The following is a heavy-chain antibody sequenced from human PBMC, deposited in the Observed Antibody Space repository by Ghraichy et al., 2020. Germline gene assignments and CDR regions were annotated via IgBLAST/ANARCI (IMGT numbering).Heavy chain of an antibody. J-gene: IGHJ6*02. CDR2: IKSKTDGGTT. Sequence: GGSLRLSCAASGFTFSNAWMSWVRQAPGKGLEWVGRIKSKTDGGTTDYAAPVKGRFTISRDDSKNTLYLQMNSLKTEDTAVYYCTTGDNWNYQNYYYYGMDVWGQGTTVTVSS. CDR1: GFTFSNAW. CDR3: TTGDNWNYQNYYYYGMDV. D-gene: IGHD1-7*01. V-gene: IGHV3-15*01.